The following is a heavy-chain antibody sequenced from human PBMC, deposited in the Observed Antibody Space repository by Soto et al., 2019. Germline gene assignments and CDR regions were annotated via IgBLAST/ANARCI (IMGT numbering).Heavy chain of an antibody. J-gene: IGHJ5*02. CDR1: GFIYSSCR. CDR2: ISYDGSDK. D-gene: IGHD3-16*01. V-gene: IGHV3-30*18. Sequence: GSVRMSGVGSGFIYSSCRMNCVRQAPGKGLEWVAVISYDGSDKYYGDSVKGRFTISRDDSKNTLYLQMNSLRVEDTAIYYCAKSAGYDYVWGSSGLYPWGQGTLVTVSS. CDR3: AKSAGYDYVWGSSGLYP.